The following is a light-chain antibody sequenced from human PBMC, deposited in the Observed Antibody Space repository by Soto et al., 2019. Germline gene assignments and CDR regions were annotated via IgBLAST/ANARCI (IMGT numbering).Light chain of an antibody. J-gene: IGKJ1*01. Sequence: IVLTPYPATLSVSPGEIATRLCRASQSVSSNLAWYQHRPGQAPRLLIYQTSLRAAGIPARFSASGSGTDFTLTISDVQPEDFALYYCHQRQSWPRTFGQGTKVDIK. V-gene: IGKV3D-15*03. CDR3: HQRQSWPRT. CDR2: QTS. CDR1: QSVSSN.